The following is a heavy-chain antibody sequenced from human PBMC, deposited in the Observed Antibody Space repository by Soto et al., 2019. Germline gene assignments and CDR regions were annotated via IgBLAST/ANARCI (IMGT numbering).Heavy chain of an antibody. CDR3: VTVFPHANSWFDY. CDR2: IKSRTDNETT. D-gene: IGHD2-2*01. V-gene: IGHV3-15*01. CDR1: GVSFSNVW. Sequence: PGGSLRLSCAASGVSFSNVWVSWVRQGPGKGLEWLGRIKSRTDNETTDYASPARGRFIISRDDSKNMLYLQLNSLKSEDTGVYSCVTVFPHANSWFDYWGQGTPVTVSS. J-gene: IGHJ4*02.